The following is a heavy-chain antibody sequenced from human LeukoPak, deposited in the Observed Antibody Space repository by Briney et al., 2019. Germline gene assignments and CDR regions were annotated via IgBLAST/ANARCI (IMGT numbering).Heavy chain of an antibody. CDR3: SVYNWNDNWFDP. CDR2: ISAYNGNT. CDR1: GYTLTRYG. D-gene: IGHD1-1*01. V-gene: IGHV1-18*01. Sequence: ASVKVSCKASGYTLTRYGINWVRQAPGQGLEWMGWISAYNGNTNNAQKFQGRVTMTTDTSTNTAYMELRSLRFDDTAVYYCSVYNWNDNWFDPWGQGTLVIVSS. J-gene: IGHJ5*02.